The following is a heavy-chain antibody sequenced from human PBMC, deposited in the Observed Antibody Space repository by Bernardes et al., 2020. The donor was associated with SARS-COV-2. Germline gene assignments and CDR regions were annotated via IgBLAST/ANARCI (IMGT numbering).Heavy chain of an antibody. Sequence: GGSLRLSCETSGFTFSDVSMHWVRQAPGKGLEWVALISNGGGRQFYTESVKGRFTISRDDPKNTVYLQMDSLSPEDTAMYYCARVGVWRHPYRDYVGDIDYWGQGTLVTVSS. V-gene: IGHV3-30*19. CDR3: ARVGVWRHPYRDYVGDIDY. D-gene: IGHD4-17*01. J-gene: IGHJ4*02. CDR2: ISNGGGRQ. CDR1: GFTFSDVS.